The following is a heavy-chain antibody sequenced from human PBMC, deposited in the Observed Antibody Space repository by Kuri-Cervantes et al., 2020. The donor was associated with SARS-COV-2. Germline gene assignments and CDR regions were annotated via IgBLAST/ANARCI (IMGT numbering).Heavy chain of an antibody. CDR1: GYSISSGYY. Sequence: ESLKISCAVSGYSISSGYYWGWIRQPPGKGLEWIGSIYHSGSTYYNPSLKSRVTISVDTSKNQFSLKLSSVTAADTAVYYCASVYSSSSPDFDYWGQGTLVTLSS. CDR2: IYHSGST. J-gene: IGHJ4*02. D-gene: IGHD6-6*01. V-gene: IGHV4-38-2*01. CDR3: ASVYSSSSPDFDY.